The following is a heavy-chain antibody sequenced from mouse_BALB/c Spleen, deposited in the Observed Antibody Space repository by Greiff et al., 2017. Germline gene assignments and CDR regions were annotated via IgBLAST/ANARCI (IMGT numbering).Heavy chain of an antibody. V-gene: IGHV5-9-3*01. CDR2: ISSGGSYT. J-gene: IGHJ3*01. CDR1: GFTFSSYA. D-gene: IGHD2-1*01. CDR3: ARQEGNYEGWFAY. Sequence: EVKLVESGGGLVKPGGSLKLSCAASGFTFSSYAMSWVRQTPEKRLEWVATISSGGSYTYYPDSVKGRFTISRDNAKNTLYLQMSSLRSEDTAMYYCARQEGNYEGWFAYWGQGTLVTVSA.